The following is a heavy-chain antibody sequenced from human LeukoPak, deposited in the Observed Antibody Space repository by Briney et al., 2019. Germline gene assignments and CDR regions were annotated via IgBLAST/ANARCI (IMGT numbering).Heavy chain of an antibody. J-gene: IGHJ4*02. CDR2: ISSSSSYI. CDR1: GFTFSSYS. Sequence: GGSLRLSCAASGFTFSSYSMNWVRQAPGKGLEWVSSISSSSSYIYYADSVKGRFTISRDNAKNSLYLQMNSLRAEDTAVYYCASGRSCGSLVFDYWGQGTLVTVSS. V-gene: IGHV3-21*01. D-gene: IGHD6-19*01. CDR3: ASGRSCGSLVFDY.